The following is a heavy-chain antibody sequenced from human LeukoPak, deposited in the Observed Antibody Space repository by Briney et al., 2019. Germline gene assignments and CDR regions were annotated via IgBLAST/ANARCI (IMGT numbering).Heavy chain of an antibody. V-gene: IGHV1-24*01. CDR2: FDPEDGET. CDR3: ATVPPWGNWFDP. Sequence: GASVTVSCTVSGYTLTELSMHWVRQAPGKGLEWMGGFDPEDGETIYAQKFQGRVTMTEDTSTDTAYMELSSLRSEDTAVYYCATVPPWGNWFDPWGQGTLVTVPS. CDR1: GYTLTELS. D-gene: IGHD3-16*01. J-gene: IGHJ5*02.